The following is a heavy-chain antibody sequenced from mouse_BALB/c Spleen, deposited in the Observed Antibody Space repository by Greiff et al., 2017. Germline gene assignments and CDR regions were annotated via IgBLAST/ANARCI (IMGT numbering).Heavy chain of an antibody. CDR1: GFAFSRYD. Sequence: EVKLVASGGGLVKPGGSLKLSCAASGFAFSRYDLSWVRQTPEKRLEWVAYISSGGGSTYYPDTVKGRFTISRDNAKNTLYLQMSSLKSEDTAMYDCARHGASLLRTRSEYYAMDEGGKG. CDR2: ISSGGGST. D-gene: IGHD1-2*01. J-gene: IGHJ4*01. V-gene: IGHV5-12-1*01. CDR3: ARHGASLLRTRSEYYAMDE.